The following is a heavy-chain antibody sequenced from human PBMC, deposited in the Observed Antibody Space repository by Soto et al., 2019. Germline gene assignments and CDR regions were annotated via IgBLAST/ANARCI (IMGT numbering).Heavy chain of an antibody. CDR2: SSNYNGDT. CDR3: ARGDSTGSPTGWFDP. Sequence: QVQLVQSGAEVRKPGASVQVSCKASGYTFTRYSINWVRQAPGQGLEWVGWSSNYNGDTKYAEKFQGRVTLTTDTFTTTSYMDLRSLTSDDTAMYFCARGDSTGSPTGWFDPWGQGTLVTV. D-gene: IGHD6-19*01. V-gene: IGHV1-18*04. J-gene: IGHJ5*02. CDR1: GYTFTRYS.